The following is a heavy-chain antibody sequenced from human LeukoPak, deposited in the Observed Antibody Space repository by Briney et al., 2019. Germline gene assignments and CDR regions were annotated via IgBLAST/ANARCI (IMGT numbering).Heavy chain of an antibody. CDR1: GFTFSSYG. CDR3: TRSLNYGFDY. Sequence: GRSLRLSCAASGFTFSSYGMHWVRQAPGKGLEWVAVIWYDGSNKYYADSVKGRFTISRDNSKNTLYLQMNSLRAEDTAVFYCTRSLNYGFDYWGQGTLVTVSS. J-gene: IGHJ4*02. D-gene: IGHD5-24*01. CDR2: IWYDGSNK. V-gene: IGHV3-33*01.